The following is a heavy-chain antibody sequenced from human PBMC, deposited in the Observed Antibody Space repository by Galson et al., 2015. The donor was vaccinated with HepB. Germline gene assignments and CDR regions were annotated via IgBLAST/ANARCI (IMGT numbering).Heavy chain of an antibody. CDR1: GFTFSSYA. D-gene: IGHD6-6*01. Sequence: SLRLSCAASGFTFSSYALHWVRQAPGKGLEWVAVISYDGTNKHYAESVKGRFTISRDNSKNTLYPQMNSPRGEDTAVYYCARVPHSSSLLGYYHYGMDVWGRGTTVTVSS. J-gene: IGHJ6*02. CDR3: ARVPHSSSLLGYYHYGMDV. V-gene: IGHV3-30-3*01. CDR2: ISYDGTNK.